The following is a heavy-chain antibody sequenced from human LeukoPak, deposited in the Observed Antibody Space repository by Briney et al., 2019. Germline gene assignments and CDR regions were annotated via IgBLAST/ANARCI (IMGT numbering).Heavy chain of an antibody. CDR2: ISGSGGST. J-gene: IGHJ4*02. V-gene: IGHV3-23*01. CDR1: GFTFSSYA. Sequence: GASLRLSCAASGFTFSSYAMSWVRQAPGKGLEWVSAISGSGGSTYYADSVKGRFTISRDNSKNTLYLQMNSQRAEDTAVYYCAKEGAHYYDSSGYRGGFDYWGQGTLVTVSS. D-gene: IGHD3-22*01. CDR3: AKEGAHYYDSSGYRGGFDY.